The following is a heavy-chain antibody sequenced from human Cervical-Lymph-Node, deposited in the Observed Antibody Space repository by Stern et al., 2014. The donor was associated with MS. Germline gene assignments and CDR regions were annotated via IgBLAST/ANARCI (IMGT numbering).Heavy chain of an antibody. Sequence: QLVQSGAEVKKPGESLKISCKGFGYNFATYWIGWVRQMPGKGLEWMVIIYPGDSEIKYSPSFQGQVTISVDKSISTAYLQWSSLRASDTAIYYCARPVGNGYFDFWGQGTLVTVSS. CDR3: ARPVGNGYFDF. V-gene: IGHV5-51*03. CDR2: IYPGDSEI. CDR1: GYNFATYW. D-gene: IGHD2-8*01. J-gene: IGHJ4*02.